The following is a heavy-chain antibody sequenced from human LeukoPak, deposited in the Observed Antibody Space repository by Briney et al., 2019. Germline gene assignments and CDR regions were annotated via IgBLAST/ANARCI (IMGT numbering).Heavy chain of an antibody. CDR3: AKDRDSGVSSWYGSDIDY. J-gene: IGHJ4*02. Sequence: GGSLRLSCAASGFTFDDYAMHWVRQAPGKGLEWVSLISWDGGSTYYADSVKGRFTISRDNSKNSLYLQMNSLRAEDTALYYCAKDRDSGVSSWYGSDIDYWGQGTLVTVSS. V-gene: IGHV3-43D*03. CDR1: GFTFDDYA. CDR2: ISWDGGST. D-gene: IGHD6-13*01.